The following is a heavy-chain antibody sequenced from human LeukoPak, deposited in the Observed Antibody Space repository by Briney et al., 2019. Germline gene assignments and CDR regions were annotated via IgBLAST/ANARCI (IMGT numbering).Heavy chain of an antibody. D-gene: IGHD6-13*01. CDR1: GGSISSYY. CDR2: IYTSGHFYTSGST. CDR3: ARHGSSWYYFDY. Sequence: KSSETLSPTCTVSGGSISSYYWSWIRQSPGKGLEWIGYIYTSGHFYTSGSTSYNPSLKSRVTISVDTSKNQFSLKLTSVTAADTAVYYCARHGSSWYYFDYWGQGTPVTVSS. J-gene: IGHJ4*02. V-gene: IGHV4-4*09.